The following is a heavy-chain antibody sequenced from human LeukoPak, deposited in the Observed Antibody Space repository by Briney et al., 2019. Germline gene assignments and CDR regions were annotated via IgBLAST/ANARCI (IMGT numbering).Heavy chain of an antibody. D-gene: IGHD3-22*01. CDR1: GYIFTNYW. Sequence: KAGESLKISCKASGYIFTNYWIAWVRQMPGKGLEYMGIIYAGDSDTRYSPSFQGQVTISADKSISTASLQWGSLKASDTAMYYCARRSYYDNSGYFYFDYWGQGTLVTVSS. CDR3: ARRSYYDNSGYFYFDY. CDR2: IYAGDSDT. J-gene: IGHJ4*02. V-gene: IGHV5-51*01.